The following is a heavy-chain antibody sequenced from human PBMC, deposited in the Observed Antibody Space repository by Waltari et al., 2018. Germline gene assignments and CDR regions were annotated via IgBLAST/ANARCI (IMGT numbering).Heavy chain of an antibody. CDR3: ARDKVLLPLFFDF. CDR2: INPKNT. Sequence: QVQLVQSGAEVKKPGASVRVSCKTSGYTFTNYGISWIRQAPGQGLEWMGWINPKNTTVADNVQGRLTMTIDTATNTVSMELRSLRPDDTAVYFCARDKVLLPLFFDFWGRGTFLIVSS. V-gene: IGHV1-18*04. J-gene: IGHJ2*01. D-gene: IGHD2-15*01. CDR1: GYTFTNYG.